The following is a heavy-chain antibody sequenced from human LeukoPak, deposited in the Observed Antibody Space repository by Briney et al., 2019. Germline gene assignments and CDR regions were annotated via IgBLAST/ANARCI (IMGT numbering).Heavy chain of an antibody. D-gene: IGHD2-2*01. V-gene: IGHV3-30-3*01. CDR2: ISYDGSNK. J-gene: IGHJ4*02. Sequence: PGGSLRLSCAASGFTFSSYAMHWVRQAPGKGLEWVAVISYDGSNKYYAGSVKGRFTISRDNSKNTLYLQMNSLRAEDTAVYYCARGYCSSTSCPPDYWGQGTLVTVSS. CDR3: ARGYCSSTSCPPDY. CDR1: GFTFSSYA.